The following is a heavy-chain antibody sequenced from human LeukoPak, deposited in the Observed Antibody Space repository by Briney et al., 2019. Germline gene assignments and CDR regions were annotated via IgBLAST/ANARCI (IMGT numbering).Heavy chain of an antibody. CDR1: GYIFTGYY. Sequence: ASVKVSCKASGYIFTGYYMHWVRQAPGQGLEWMGWINPNSGGTNYAQKFQGRVTMTRDTSISTAYMELSRLRSDDTAVYYCARISYNIRYRDAFDIWGQGTMVTVSS. J-gene: IGHJ3*02. V-gene: IGHV1-2*02. CDR2: INPNSGGT. CDR3: ARISYNIRYRDAFDI. D-gene: IGHD2-8*01.